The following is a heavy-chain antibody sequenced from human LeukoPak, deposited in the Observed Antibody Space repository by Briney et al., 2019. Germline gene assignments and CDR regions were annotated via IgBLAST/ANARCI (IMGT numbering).Heavy chain of an antibody. J-gene: IGHJ4*02. CDR2: ISRSGDSS. Sequence: GGSLRLPCAASGFTFSTYAMSWVRQAPGKGLGWVSSISRSGDSSNFADSVKGRFTISRDNSKNTLYLQMSSLRADDTAVYFCGRDGSVVITTPIDYWGQGTLVTVSS. CDR3: GRDGSVVITTPIDY. V-gene: IGHV3-23*01. CDR1: GFTFSTYA. D-gene: IGHD3-22*01.